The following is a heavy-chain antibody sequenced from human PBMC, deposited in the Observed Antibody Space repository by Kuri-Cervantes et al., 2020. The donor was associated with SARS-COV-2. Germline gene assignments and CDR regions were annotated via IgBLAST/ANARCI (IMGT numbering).Heavy chain of an antibody. Sequence: SVKVSCKASGGTFSSYAVTWVRQAPGRGLEWMGRIIPLFGTTIYAEKFRGRVTLTADKSTNTAYMELSSLRSEDTAVYYCARPYCTSSTCYDGTFDSWGQVTLCTAS. CDR3: ARPYCTSSTCYDGTFDS. D-gene: IGHD2-2*01. CDR2: IIPLFGTT. CDR1: GGTFSSYA. J-gene: IGHJ4*02. V-gene: IGHV1-69*06.